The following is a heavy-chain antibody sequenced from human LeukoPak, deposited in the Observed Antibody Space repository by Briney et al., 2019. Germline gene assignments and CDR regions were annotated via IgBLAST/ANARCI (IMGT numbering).Heavy chain of an antibody. Sequence: SETLSLTCTVSGGSLNIYYWSWLRQSPGKGLEWIGYIYYSGSTNYNPSLKSRVTISVDTSKNQFSLKLSSVTAADTAVYYCARRGSGSYGDYFDYWGQGTLVTVSS. CDR3: ARRGSGSYGDYFDY. D-gene: IGHD3-10*01. J-gene: IGHJ4*02. V-gene: IGHV4-59*08. CDR1: GGSLNIYY. CDR2: IYYSGST.